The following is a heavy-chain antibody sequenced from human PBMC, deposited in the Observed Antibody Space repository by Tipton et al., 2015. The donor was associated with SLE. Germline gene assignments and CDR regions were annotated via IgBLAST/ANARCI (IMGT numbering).Heavy chain of an antibody. CDR3: ARGGGSYYDY. V-gene: IGHV4-61*02. D-gene: IGHD1-26*01. CDR1: DGSIKSGRYF. J-gene: IGHJ4*02. Sequence: TLSLTCTVSDGSIKSGRYFWSWIRQPAGKGLEWIGRVYTDGSTNYNPSLKSRVTLSSDTPKNQFSLRVRSVTAADTAVYYCARGGGSYYDYWGQGTLVTVSS. CDR2: VYTDGST.